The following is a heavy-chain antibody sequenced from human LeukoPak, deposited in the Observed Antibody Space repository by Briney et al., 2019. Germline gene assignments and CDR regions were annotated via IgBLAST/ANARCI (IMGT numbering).Heavy chain of an antibody. D-gene: IGHD4-23*01. CDR1: GFAFPTYA. CDR2: IRISDGAR. CDR3: AKEKTTVVTYFDY. Sequence: GGSLRLSCVASGFAFPTYAMMWVRQVPGKGLEWVSSIRISDGARFYADSVKGRFTMSRDNPKNTLFMQMNSLRPEDTAVHSCAKEKTTVVTYFDYWGQGTLVTVSS. V-gene: IGHV3-23*01. J-gene: IGHJ4*02.